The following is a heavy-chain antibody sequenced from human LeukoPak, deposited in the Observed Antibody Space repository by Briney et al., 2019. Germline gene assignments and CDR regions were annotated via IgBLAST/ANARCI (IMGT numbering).Heavy chain of an antibody. CDR1: GFTFSSYG. J-gene: IGHJ4*02. CDR3: AKELFGEFLYDY. D-gene: IGHD3-10*02. Sequence: PGGSLRLSCAASGFTFSSYGMHWVRQAPGKGLEWVAVISYDGSNKYYADSVKGRFTISRDNSKNTLYLQMNSLRAEDTAVYYCAKELFGEFLYDYWGQGTLVTVSS. V-gene: IGHV3-30*18. CDR2: ISYDGSNK.